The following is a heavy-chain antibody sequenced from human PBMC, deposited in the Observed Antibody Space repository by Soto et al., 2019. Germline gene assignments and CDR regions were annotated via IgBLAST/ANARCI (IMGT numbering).Heavy chain of an antibody. V-gene: IGHV3-7*05. CDR3: ARDHHTAMVYYYYYYGMDV. Sequence: GGSLRLSCAASGFTFSSYWMSWVRQAPGKGLEWVANIKQDGSEKYYVDSVKGRFTISRDNAKNSLYLQMNSLRAEDTAVYYCARDHHTAMVYYYYYYGMDVWGQGTTVTVSS. J-gene: IGHJ6*02. CDR2: IKQDGSEK. D-gene: IGHD5-18*01. CDR1: GFTFSSYW.